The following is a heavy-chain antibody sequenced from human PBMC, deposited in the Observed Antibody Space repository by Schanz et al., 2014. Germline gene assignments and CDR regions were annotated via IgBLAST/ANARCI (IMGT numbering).Heavy chain of an antibody. CDR2: VYHSGVT. J-gene: IGHJ4*02. Sequence: QVQLQESGPGLVKPSETLSLTCTVSGDSIGTYQWSWIRQPPGKGLEWIGYVYHSGVTTYKSSLKSRVRITVDTIKNHFPLNRNSVPAADTAVYYCARSTYDFWSAFDYWGQGILVAVSS. D-gene: IGHD3-3*01. CDR3: ARSTYDFWSAFDY. CDR1: GDSIGTYQ. V-gene: IGHV4-59*08.